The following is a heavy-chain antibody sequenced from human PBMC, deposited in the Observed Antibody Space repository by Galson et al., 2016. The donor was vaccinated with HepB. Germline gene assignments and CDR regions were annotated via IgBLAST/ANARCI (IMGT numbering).Heavy chain of an antibody. CDR3: ARGGLGNYYAYGMDV. Sequence: SLRLSCAASGLSFGPYAVSWVRQAPGKGLEWVSAINGTGTITKYADSVKGRFTISRDNSKNTMYLQVNSLRAEDTAVYYCARGGLGNYYAYGMDVWGHGTTVTVSS. V-gene: IGHV3-23*01. D-gene: IGHD3/OR15-3a*01. CDR2: INGTGTIT. CDR1: GLSFGPYA. J-gene: IGHJ6*02.